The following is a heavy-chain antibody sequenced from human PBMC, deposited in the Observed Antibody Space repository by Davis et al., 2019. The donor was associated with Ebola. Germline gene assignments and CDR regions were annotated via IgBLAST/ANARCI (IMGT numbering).Heavy chain of an antibody. D-gene: IGHD2-2*01. CDR2: IYTSGST. V-gene: IGHV4-4*07. J-gene: IGHJ3*02. CDR3: ARVCSSTSPDAFDI. CDR1: GGSISSYY. Sequence: PSETLSLTCTVSGGSISSYYWSWIRQPAGKGLEWIGRIYTSGSTNYNPSLKSRVTMSVDTSKNQFSLKLSSVTAADTAVYYCARVCSSTSPDAFDIWGQGTMVTVSS.